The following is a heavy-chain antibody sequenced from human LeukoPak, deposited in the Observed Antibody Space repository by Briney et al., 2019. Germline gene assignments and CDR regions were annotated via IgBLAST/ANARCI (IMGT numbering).Heavy chain of an antibody. V-gene: IGHV3-7*04. CDR2: IKQDGSKK. J-gene: IGHJ4*02. D-gene: IGHD5-24*01. CDR1: GFTFSSFW. CDR3: TRVGYIDEGIDY. Sequence: GGSLRLSCAASGFTFSSFWMTWVRQAPGKGLEWVANIKQDGSKKSYVDSVKGRFTISRDNAKNSLYLQMNSLRAEDTAIYYCTRVGYIDEGIDYWGQGTLVTVSS.